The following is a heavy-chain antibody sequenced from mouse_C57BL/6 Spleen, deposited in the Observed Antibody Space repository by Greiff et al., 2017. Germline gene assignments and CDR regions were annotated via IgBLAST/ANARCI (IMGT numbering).Heavy chain of an antibody. J-gene: IGHJ2*01. V-gene: IGHV1-7*01. CDR3: ANYCYGSSWGYFDY. Sequence: QVQLKQSGAELAKPGASVKLSCKASGYTFTSYWMNWVKQRPGKGLGWIGHINPSSGYTKYNQKFKDKATVTADKSSSTAYMQLSSLTYEDSAVYFCANYCYGSSWGYFDYWGQGTTLTVSS. D-gene: IGHD1-1*01. CDR1: GYTFTSYW. CDR2: INPSSGYT.